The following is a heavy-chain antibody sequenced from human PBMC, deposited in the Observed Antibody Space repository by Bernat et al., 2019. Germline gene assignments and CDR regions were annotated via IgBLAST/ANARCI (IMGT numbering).Heavy chain of an antibody. CDR3: AKSRGGNSGSFDY. J-gene: IGHJ4*02. CDR2: ISGSGGST. V-gene: IGHV3-23*01. CDR1: GFTFSSYA. D-gene: IGHD4-23*01. Sequence: EVQLLESGGGLVQPGGSLRLSCAASGFTFSSYAMSWVRRAPGKGLEWVSAISGSGGSTYYADSVKGRFTISRDNSKNTLYLQMNSLRAEDTAVYYCAKSRGGNSGSFDYWGQGTLVTVSS.